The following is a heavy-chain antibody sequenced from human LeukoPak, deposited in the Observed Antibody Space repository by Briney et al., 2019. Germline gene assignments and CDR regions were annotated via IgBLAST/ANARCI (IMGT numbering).Heavy chain of an antibody. CDR2: ISYSGSP. D-gene: IGHD2-2*01. V-gene: IGHV4-31*03. CDR1: GASISSGGYY. Sequence: SETLSLTCTVSGASISSGGYYWSWIRQHPGKGLEWIGYISYSGSPYYNPSLKSRVTISVDTSRNQFSLKLSSVTAAVTAVYYCARGPHCSSTSCYSEYFHHWGQGTLVTVSS. CDR3: ARGPHCSSTSCYSEYFHH. J-gene: IGHJ1*01.